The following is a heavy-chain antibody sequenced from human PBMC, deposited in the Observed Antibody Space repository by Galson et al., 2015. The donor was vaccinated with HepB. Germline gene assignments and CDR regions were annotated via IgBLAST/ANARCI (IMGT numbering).Heavy chain of an antibody. CDR3: ATSAMVGDAFDL. J-gene: IGHJ3*01. CDR2: FYPEDGET. V-gene: IGHV1-24*01. D-gene: IGHD5-18*01. CDR1: GYTLTELS. Sequence: SVKLSCKVSGYTLTELSIHWVRQAPGKGLEWMGGFYPEDGETIYAQKFQGRVTMTEDTSTDTAYMELSSLRSEDTAVYYCATSAMVGDAFDLWGQGTMVTVSS.